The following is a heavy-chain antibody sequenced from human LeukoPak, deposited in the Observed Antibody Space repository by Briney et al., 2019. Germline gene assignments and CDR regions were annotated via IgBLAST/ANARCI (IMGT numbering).Heavy chain of an antibody. CDR3: ARSPHRLLLWFVDGAFDI. Sequence: ASVKVSCKASGGTFSSYAISWVRQAPGQGLEWMGRIIPILGIANYAQKFQGRVTITADKSTSTAYMELSSLGSEDTAVYYCARSPHRLLLWFVDGAFDIRGQGTMVTVSS. CDR2: IIPILGIA. V-gene: IGHV1-69*04. J-gene: IGHJ3*02. D-gene: IGHD3-10*01. CDR1: GGTFSSYA.